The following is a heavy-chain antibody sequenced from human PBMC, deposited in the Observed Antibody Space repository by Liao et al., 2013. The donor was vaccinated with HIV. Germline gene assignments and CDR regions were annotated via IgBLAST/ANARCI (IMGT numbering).Heavy chain of an antibody. V-gene: IGHV4-4*07. CDR2: LYTTGSV. CDR1: GDSISNYH. J-gene: IGHJ4*02. Sequence: QVQLQESGPGLVKPSETLSLTCTVSGDSISNYHWSWIRRPAGKGLEWIGRLYTTGSVEYNPSLKSRVTMSVDTSKNQFFLKLRSVTAADTAVYYCASGLLGVMVSPXNWGQGTLVIVSS. CDR3: ASGLLGVMVSPXN. D-gene: IGHD2-15*01.